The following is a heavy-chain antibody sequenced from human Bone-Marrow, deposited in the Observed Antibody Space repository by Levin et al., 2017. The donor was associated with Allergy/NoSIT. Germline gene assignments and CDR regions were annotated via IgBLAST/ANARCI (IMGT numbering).Heavy chain of an antibody. CDR3: ARDHSGIAVAGTPLFDY. V-gene: IGHV1-18*01. CDR1: GYTFTSYG. J-gene: IGHJ4*02. CDR2: ISAYNGNT. Sequence: GESLKISCKASGYTFTSYGISWVRQAPGQGLEWMGWISAYNGNTNYAQKLQGRVTMTTDTSTSTAYMELRSLRSDDTAVYYCARDHSGIAVAGTPLFDYWGQGTLVTVSS. D-gene: IGHD6-19*01.